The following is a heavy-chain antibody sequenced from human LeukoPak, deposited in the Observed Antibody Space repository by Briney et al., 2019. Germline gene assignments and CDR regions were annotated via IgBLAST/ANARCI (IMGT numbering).Heavy chain of an antibody. J-gene: IGHJ6*03. CDR1: GFSFCSYS. CDR2: ISSSSSYI. Sequence: GGSLRLSCAASGFSFCSYSMNRVPQAPGMGREGVSSISSSSSYIYYAYSVKGPITISRDNGKNSLYLQMNRLRDEETAVYYCAREAGWGFEDYYYYYMDVWGKGTTVTVSS. V-gene: IGHV3-21*01. D-gene: IGHD7-27*01. CDR3: AREAGWGFEDYYYYYMDV.